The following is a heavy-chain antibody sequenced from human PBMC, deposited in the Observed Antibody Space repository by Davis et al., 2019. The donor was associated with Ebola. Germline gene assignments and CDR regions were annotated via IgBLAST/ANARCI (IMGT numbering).Heavy chain of an antibody. CDR2: IYWDDDK. Sequence: SGTTLANHTQTVTLTCTFSGLSHSTSGVGVGWIRLPAGKELEWLAHIYWDDDKRYSPSLKSRLTSTKDNSKNQVVLTMTNMDPVDTATYYCARRIDWLLFFDYWGQGTLVTVSS. D-gene: IGHD3-9*01. CDR3: ARRIDWLLFFDY. CDR1: GLSHSTSGVG. J-gene: IGHJ4*02. V-gene: IGHV2-5*02.